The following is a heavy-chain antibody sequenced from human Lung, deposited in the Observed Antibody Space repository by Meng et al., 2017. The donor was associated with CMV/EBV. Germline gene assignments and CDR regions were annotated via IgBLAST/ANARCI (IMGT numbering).Heavy chain of an antibody. Sequence: GESXKISXAASGFRFDDYGMHWVRQTPGKGLEWVAFIRHDGTNKFYGASVKGRFTISRDNSKSTVYLQMNSLRPEETALYYCAKDLLLFGGPNAYFDQWGQGTXVTVLL. CDR2: IRHDGTNK. D-gene: IGHD3-16*01. V-gene: IGHV3-30*02. J-gene: IGHJ4*02. CDR1: GFRFDDYG. CDR3: AKDLLLFGGPNAYFDQ.